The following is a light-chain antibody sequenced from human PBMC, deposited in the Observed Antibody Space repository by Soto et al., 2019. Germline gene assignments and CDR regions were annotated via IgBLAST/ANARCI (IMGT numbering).Light chain of an antibody. J-gene: IGLJ3*02. V-gene: IGLV1-40*01. CDR1: SSNIGAGYD. CDR3: QSYDSSLSEV. Sequence: QSVLTQPPSVSGAPGQRVTISCTGRSSNIGAGYDVHWYRQFPGKGPKLLIYHNSDRPSGVPDRFSGSKSGTSASLVISGVQAEDEADYYCQSYDSSLSEVFGGGTKLTVL. CDR2: HNS.